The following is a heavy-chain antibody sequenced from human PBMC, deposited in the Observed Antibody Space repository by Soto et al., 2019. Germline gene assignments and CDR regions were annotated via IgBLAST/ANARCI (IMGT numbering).Heavy chain of an antibody. J-gene: IGHJ3*02. CDR2: IYHSGST. D-gene: IGHD6-25*01. Sequence: PSETLSLTCAVSGGSISSGGYSWSWIRQPPGKGLEWIGYIYHSGSTYYNPSLKSRVTISVDRSKNQFSLKLSSVTAADTAVYYCARGQGLRGAFDIWGQGTMVT. V-gene: IGHV4-30-2*01. CDR1: GGSISSGGYS. CDR3: ARGQGLRGAFDI.